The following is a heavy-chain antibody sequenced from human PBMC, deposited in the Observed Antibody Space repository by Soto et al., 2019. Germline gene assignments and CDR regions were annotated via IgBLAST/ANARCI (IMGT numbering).Heavy chain of an antibody. V-gene: IGHV3-21*01. J-gene: IGHJ6*02. CDR1: GFTFSSCS. CDR2: ISSSSSYI. D-gene: IGHD3-10*01. Sequence: GGSLRLSCAASGFTFSSCSMNWVRQAPGKGLEWVSSISSSSSYIYYADSVKGRFTISRDNAKNSLYLQMNSLRAEDTAVYYCARVLNFYGSGSYYHVDYYYGMDVWGQGTTVTVSS. CDR3: ARVLNFYGSGSYYHVDYYYGMDV.